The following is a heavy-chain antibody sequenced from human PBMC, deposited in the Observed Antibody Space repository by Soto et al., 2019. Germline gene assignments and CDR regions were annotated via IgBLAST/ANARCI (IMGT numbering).Heavy chain of an antibody. CDR3: ARTAILEWLLSDSYYYYMDV. Sequence: SETLSLTCTVSGGSISSYYWSWIRQPPGKGLEWIGYIYYSGSTNYNPSLKSRVTISVDTSKNQFSLKLSSVTAADTAVYYCARTAILEWLLSDSYYYYMDVWGKGTTVTVSS. J-gene: IGHJ6*03. D-gene: IGHD3-3*01. CDR2: IYYSGST. V-gene: IGHV4-59*01. CDR1: GGSISSYY.